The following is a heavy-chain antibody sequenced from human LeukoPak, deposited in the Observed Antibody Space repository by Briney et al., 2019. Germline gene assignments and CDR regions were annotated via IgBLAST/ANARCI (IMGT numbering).Heavy chain of an antibody. D-gene: IGHD5-12*01. CDR2: ISGSGGNT. J-gene: IGHJ6*02. Sequence: GGSLRLSCAASGFTFSSYAMSWVRQAPGRGLEWVSAISGSGGNTYYAGSVKGRFTISRDNSKNTLYLQMDSLRAEDTAVYYCAKDKGWGYSTYDLYGMDVWGQGTTVTVSS. V-gene: IGHV3-23*01. CDR3: AKDKGWGYSTYDLYGMDV. CDR1: GFTFSSYA.